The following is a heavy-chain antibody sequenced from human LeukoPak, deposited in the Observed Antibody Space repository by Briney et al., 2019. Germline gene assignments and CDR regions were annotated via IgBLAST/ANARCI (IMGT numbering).Heavy chain of an antibody. CDR1: GGTFSSYA. J-gene: IGHJ4*02. V-gene: IGHV1-69*13. CDR2: IIPIFGTA. CDR3: ARFKYDCDSSGYYYDY. D-gene: IGHD3-22*01. Sequence: ASVKVSCKASGGTFSSYAISWVRQAPGQGLEWKGGIIPIFGTANYAQKFQGRVTITADESTSTAYMELSSLRSEDTAVYYCARFKYDCDSSGYYYDYWGQGTLVTVSS.